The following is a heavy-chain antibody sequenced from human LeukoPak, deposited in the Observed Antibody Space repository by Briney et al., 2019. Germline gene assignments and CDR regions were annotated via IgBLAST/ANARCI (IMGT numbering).Heavy chain of an antibody. Sequence: ASVKVSCKASGYTFTSYGISWVRQAPGQGLEWMGWISAYNGNTNYAQKLQGRVTMTTDTSTSTAYMELRSLRSDDTAVYYCARAPIQTSAFNWFDPWGQGTLVTVSS. CDR2: ISAYNGNT. CDR3: ARAPIQTSAFNWFDP. CDR1: GYTFTSYG. V-gene: IGHV1-18*01. J-gene: IGHJ5*02.